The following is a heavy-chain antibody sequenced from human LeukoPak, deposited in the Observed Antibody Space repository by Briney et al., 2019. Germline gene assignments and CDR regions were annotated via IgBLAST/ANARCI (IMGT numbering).Heavy chain of an antibody. Sequence: ASVKVSCKASGYTFTDYYMHWVRQAPGQGLEWMGWINPNSGGTNFAQKFQGRVTMTRDTSISTAYMELNRLRSDDTAVYYCASYSGSYSSDFGYWGQGTLVTVSS. CDR3: ASYSGSYSSDFGY. V-gene: IGHV1-2*02. J-gene: IGHJ4*02. CDR1: GYTFTDYY. CDR2: INPNSGGT. D-gene: IGHD1-26*01.